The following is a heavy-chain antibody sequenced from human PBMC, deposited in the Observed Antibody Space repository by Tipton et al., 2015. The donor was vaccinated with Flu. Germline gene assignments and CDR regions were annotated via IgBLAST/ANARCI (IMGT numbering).Heavy chain of an antibody. CDR1: GGSFSGYY. V-gene: IGHV4-34*01. CDR3: ARGDRVVVVPAANGFLYGMDV. J-gene: IGHJ6*02. Sequence: TLSLTCAVYGGSFSGYYWSWIRQPPGKGLEWIGEINHSGSTNYNPSLKSRVTISVDTSKNQFSLKLSSVTAADTAVYYCARGDRVVVVPAANGFLYGMDVWCQGTTVTVSS. D-gene: IGHD2-2*01. CDR2: INHSGST.